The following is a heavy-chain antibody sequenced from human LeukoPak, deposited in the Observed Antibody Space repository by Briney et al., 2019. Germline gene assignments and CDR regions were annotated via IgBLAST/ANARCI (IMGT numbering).Heavy chain of an antibody. CDR3: ARSSYCSGGSCYGRLSDY. Sequence: GASVKVSCKASGYTFTVYYMHWVRQVPGQGREWMGWINPNSGGTNYAQKFQGRVTMTRDTSISTAYMELSRLRSDDTAVYYCARSSYCSGGSCYGRLSDYWGQGTLVTVSS. D-gene: IGHD2-15*01. CDR1: GYTFTVYY. J-gene: IGHJ4*02. CDR2: INPNSGGT. V-gene: IGHV1-2*02.